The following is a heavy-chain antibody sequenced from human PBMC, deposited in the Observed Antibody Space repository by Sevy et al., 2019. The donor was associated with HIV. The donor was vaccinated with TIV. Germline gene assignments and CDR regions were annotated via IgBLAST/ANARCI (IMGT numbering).Heavy chain of an antibody. J-gene: IGHJ4*02. V-gene: IGHV1-24*01. CDR2: FDPHLGGT. CDR1: GYTLTELS. D-gene: IGHD1-1*01. Sequence: ASVKVSCKVSGYTLTELSMHWVRQPPGKGLEWMGGFDPHLGGTVFAQKFQGRVTLTEDTSPDTAYMELSSLRSEDTAVYYCALGSHPVNWDYFDSWGQGTLVTVSS. CDR3: ALGSHPVNWDYFDS.